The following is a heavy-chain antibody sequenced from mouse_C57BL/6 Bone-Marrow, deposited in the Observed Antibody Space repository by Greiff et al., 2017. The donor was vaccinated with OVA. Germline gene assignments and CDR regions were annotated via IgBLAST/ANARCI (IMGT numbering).Heavy chain of an antibody. CDR1: GYTFTSYW. V-gene: IGHV1-61*01. CDR2: IYPSDSET. Sequence: QVQLQQPGAELVRPGSSVKLSCKASGYTFTSYWMDWVKQRPGQGLEWIGNIYPSDSETHYNPKFKDTATLTVDKSSSTAYMQLSSLTSEDSAVYYCARVGYSKGYYAMDYWGQGTSVTVSS. J-gene: IGHJ4*01. D-gene: IGHD2-5*01. CDR3: ARVGYSKGYYAMDY.